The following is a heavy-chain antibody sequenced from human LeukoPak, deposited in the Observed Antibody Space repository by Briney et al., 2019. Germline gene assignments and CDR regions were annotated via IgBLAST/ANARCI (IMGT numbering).Heavy chain of an antibody. CDR1: GDTFSSYP. V-gene: IGHV1-69*13. D-gene: IGHD1-7*01. CDR2: FIPIFATA. CDR3: AREVGLGLRTRRFDP. J-gene: IGHJ5*02. Sequence: SVKVSCKASGDTFSSYPISWVRQAPGQGLEWMGGFIPIFATANYAQKFQGRVTITADESTSTAYIELGSLRSEDTAVYYCAREVGLGLRTRRFDPWGQGTLVTVSS.